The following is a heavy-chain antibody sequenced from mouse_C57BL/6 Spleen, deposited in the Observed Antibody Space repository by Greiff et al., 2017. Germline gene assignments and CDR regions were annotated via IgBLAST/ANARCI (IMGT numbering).Heavy chain of an antibody. CDR2: ISYDGSN. D-gene: IGHD1-1*02. CDR3: ARERPGNWYFDV. CDR1: GYSITSGYY. V-gene: IGHV3-6*01. Sequence: VQLQQSGPGLVKPSQSLSLTCSVTGYSITSGYYWNWIRQFPGNKLEWMGYISYDGSNNYNPSLKNRISITRDTSKNQFFLKLNSVTTEDTATYYCARERPGNWYFDVWGTGTTVTVSS. J-gene: IGHJ1*03.